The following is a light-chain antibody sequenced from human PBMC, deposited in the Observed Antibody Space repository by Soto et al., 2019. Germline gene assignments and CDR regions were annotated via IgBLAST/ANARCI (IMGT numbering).Light chain of an antibody. Sequence: QSALTQPPSASGSPGQSITISCAGSGSDVGGYRYVSWYQQHPGKAPKLIIYEVSNRASGVSDRFSGSKSGNTASLTISGLLTKDEAAYYCGSYTSSVTYVFGTGTKVTVL. CDR2: EVS. CDR3: GSYTSSVTYV. CDR1: GSDVGGYRY. J-gene: IGLJ1*01. V-gene: IGLV2-14*03.